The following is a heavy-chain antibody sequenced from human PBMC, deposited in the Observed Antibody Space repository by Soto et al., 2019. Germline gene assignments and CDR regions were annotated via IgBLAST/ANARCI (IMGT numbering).Heavy chain of an antibody. D-gene: IGHD5-18*01. J-gene: IGHJ5*02. V-gene: IGHV4-31*03. Sequence: LSLTCTVSGGSISSGGYYWSWIRQHPGKGLEWIGYIYYSGSTYYNPSLKSRVTISVDTSKNQFSLKLSSVTAADTAVYYCAREFVDTAMASRFDPWGQGTLVTSPQ. CDR1: GGSISSGGYY. CDR2: IYYSGST. CDR3: AREFVDTAMASRFDP.